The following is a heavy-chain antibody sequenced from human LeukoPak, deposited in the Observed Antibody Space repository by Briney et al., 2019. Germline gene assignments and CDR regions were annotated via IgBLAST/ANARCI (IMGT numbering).Heavy chain of an antibody. CDR1: GASFSGYY. J-gene: IGHJ3*02. CDR2: INHSGST. D-gene: IGHD3-3*01. V-gene: IGHV4-34*01. CDR3: ARGATIFGVVISSHDAFDI. Sequence: KPSETLSLTCAVYGASFSGYYWSWIRQPPGKGLEWIGEINHSGSTNYNPPLKSRVTISVDTSKNQFSLKLSSVTAADTAVYYCARGATIFGVVISSHDAFDIWGQGTMVTVSS.